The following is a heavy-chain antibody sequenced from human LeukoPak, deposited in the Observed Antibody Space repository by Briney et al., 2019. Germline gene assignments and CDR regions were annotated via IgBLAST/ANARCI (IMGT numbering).Heavy chain of an antibody. D-gene: IGHD6-13*01. CDR2: INHSGST. J-gene: IGHJ6*02. CDR3: ARASIAAAGRGIRYYYYGMDV. CDR1: GGSFSGYY. V-gene: IGHV4-34*01. Sequence: NPSETLSLTCAVYGGSFSGYYWSWIRQPPGKGREWVGEINHSGSTNYNPSLKSRVTISVDPSKNQFSLKLSSVTAADTAVYYCARASIAAAGRGIRYYYYGMDVWGQGTTVTVSS.